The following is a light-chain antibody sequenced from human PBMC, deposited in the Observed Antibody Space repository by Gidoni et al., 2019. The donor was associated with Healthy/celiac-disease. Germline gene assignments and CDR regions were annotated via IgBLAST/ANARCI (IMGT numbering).Light chain of an antibody. CDR2: EVS. Sequence: SARTHPHSASGSPGQSVTISCTGTSSDVGVYNYVSWYQQHPGKAPKLMIYEVSKRPSGVPDRFSGSKSGNTASLTVSGLQAEDEADYYCSSYAGSNNVVFGGGTKLTVL. CDR1: SSDVGVYNY. J-gene: IGLJ2*01. V-gene: IGLV2-8*01. CDR3: SSYAGSNNVV.